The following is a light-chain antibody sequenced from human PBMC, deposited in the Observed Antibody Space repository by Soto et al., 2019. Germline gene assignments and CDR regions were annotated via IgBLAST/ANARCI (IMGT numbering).Light chain of an antibody. CDR3: QEYNSAPYS. CDR1: QGISKS. CDR2: AAS. V-gene: IGKV1-27*01. Sequence: DIQMTQSPSSLSASVGDRVTITCRASQGISKSLAWYQQKPGKLPKLLIYAASTLQSGVPSRFSGSGSGTGFTLSISGLQPEDVATYYCQEYNSAPYSFGHGTKLEIK. J-gene: IGKJ2*01.